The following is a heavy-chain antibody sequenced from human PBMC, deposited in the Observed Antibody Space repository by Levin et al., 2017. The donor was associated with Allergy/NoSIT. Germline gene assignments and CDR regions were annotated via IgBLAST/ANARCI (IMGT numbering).Heavy chain of an antibody. V-gene: IGHV3-30*18. CDR3: GKDVYGVIDD. Sequence: SCAASGFTFSSYGLHWVRQAPGKGLEWVAVISNDGSNKYYVDSVKGRFTISRDNSKNTLYLQMNSLRADDTAVYYCGKDVYGVIDDWGQGALVTVSS. CDR1: GFTFSSYG. J-gene: IGHJ4*02. CDR2: ISNDGSNK. D-gene: IGHD1-14*01.